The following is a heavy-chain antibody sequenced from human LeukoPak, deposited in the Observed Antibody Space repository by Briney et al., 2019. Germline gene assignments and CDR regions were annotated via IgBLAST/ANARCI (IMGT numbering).Heavy chain of an antibody. V-gene: IGHV3-23*01. CDR1: GFTFSSYA. J-gene: IGHJ4*02. Sequence: GGSLRLSCAASGFTFSSYAMHWVRQAPGKGLEWVSAISGSGGSTYYADSVKGRFTISRDNSKNTLYLQMNSLRAEDTAVYYCAKFQRITMIVVVIIPFDYWGQGTLVTVSS. CDR2: ISGSGGST. CDR3: AKFQRITMIVVVIIPFDY. D-gene: IGHD3-22*01.